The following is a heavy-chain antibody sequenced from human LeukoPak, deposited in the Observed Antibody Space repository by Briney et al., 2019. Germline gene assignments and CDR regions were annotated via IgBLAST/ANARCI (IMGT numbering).Heavy chain of an antibody. CDR1: GFTFSSYC. V-gene: IGHV3-21*01. CDR2: ISSSSSYI. Sequence: PGGSLRLSCAASGFTFSSYCMNWVRQAPGKGLEWVSSISSSSSYIYYADSVKGRFTISRDNAKNSLYLQMNSLRAEDTAVYYCASDYDFCSGYSYAYYFDYWGQGTLVTVSS. CDR3: ASDYDFCSGYSYAYYFDY. D-gene: IGHD3-3*01. J-gene: IGHJ4*02.